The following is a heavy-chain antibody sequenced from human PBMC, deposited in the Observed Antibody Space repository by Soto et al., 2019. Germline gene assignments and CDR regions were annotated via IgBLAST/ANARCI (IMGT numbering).Heavy chain of an antibody. J-gene: IGHJ4*02. Sequence: GASVKVSCKASGATFRNFAITWVRQAPGQGLEWMGAILPVFGTTNTAQKFQGRVTITADEYTRTAFMELSSLRSEETAIYYCARGTSPAARRPFFEYWGQVTPGAVAS. CDR1: GATFRNFA. CDR3: ARGTSPAARRPFFEY. D-gene: IGHD2-2*01. CDR2: ILPVFGTT. V-gene: IGHV1-69*13.